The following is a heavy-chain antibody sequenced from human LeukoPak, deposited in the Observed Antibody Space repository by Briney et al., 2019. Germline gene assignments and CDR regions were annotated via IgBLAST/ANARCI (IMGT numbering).Heavy chain of an antibody. V-gene: IGHV6-1*01. J-gene: IGHJ5*02. CDR3: ARRLTQYDCFDP. Sequence: SQPLSLPCAISGDRVSSSSVTWNWSRQSPSRGLERLGRTYYRSTWYNDYAVSVRGRITVNPDTSKNQFSLHLNSVTPEDTAVYYCARRLTQYDCFDPWGQGILVTVSS. D-gene: IGHD2-2*01. CDR2: TYYRSTWYN. CDR1: GDRVSSSSVT.